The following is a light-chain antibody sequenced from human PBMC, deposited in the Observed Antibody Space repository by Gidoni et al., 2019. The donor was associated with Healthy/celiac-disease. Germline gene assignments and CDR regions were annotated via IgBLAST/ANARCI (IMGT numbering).Light chain of an antibody. CDR3: MQALQTPGT. CDR2: WGS. V-gene: IGKV2-28*01. Sequence: DIVMTQSPLSLPVTPGEPASISCRSSQSLLHRNGYNYVDWYLQKPGQSPQLLIYWGSNRASGVPDRFSGSGSGTDVTLKISRVEAEDVGVYYCMQALQTPGTFGPGTKVDIK. CDR1: QSLLHRNGYNY. J-gene: IGKJ3*01.